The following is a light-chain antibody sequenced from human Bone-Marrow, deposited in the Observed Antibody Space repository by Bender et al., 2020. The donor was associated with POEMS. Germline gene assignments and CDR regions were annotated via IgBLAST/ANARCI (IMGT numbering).Light chain of an antibody. J-gene: IGLJ2*01. CDR1: SSDIGTYNL. CDR2: EGS. CDR3: CSKASPGVV. V-gene: IGLV2-23*01. Sequence: QSALTQPASVSGSPGQSITISCTGTSSDIGTYNLVSWYQQHPGKAPKFIIYEGSKRPSGVSNRFSGSKSGNTASLTISGLQAEDEADYYCCSKASPGVVFGGGTKLTVL.